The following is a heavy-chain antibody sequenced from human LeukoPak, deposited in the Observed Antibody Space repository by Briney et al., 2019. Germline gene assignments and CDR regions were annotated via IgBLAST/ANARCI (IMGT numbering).Heavy chain of an antibody. V-gene: IGHV4-59*01. J-gene: IGHJ3*02. CDR2: IYYSGST. Sequence: KPSETLPLPCTVSGGPINSYYGSWFRHPPGKGREWLGDIYYSGSTNYNASLKSRVTISVDTSKNQFSLKLGSVTAADTAVYYCARANVNTSMTDAFDIWGQGTRVTVSS. D-gene: IGHD5-18*01. CDR3: ARANVNTSMTDAFDI. CDR1: GGPINSYY.